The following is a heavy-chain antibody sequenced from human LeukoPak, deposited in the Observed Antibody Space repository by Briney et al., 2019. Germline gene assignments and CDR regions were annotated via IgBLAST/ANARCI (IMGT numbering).Heavy chain of an antibody. V-gene: IGHV4-38-2*01. CDR2: IYHSGST. J-gene: IGHJ4*02. CDR3: ARRGSGSYDYYFDY. CDR1: GYSISSGYY. D-gene: IGHD1-26*01. Sequence: SETLSLTCAVSGYSISSGYYWGWIRQPPGKGLEWTGSIYHSGSTYYNPSLKSRVTISVDTSKNQFSLKLSSVTAADTAVYYCARRGSGSYDYYFDYWGQGTLVTVPS.